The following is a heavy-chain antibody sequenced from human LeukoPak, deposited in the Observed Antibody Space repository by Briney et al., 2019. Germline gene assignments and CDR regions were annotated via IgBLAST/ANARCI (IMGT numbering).Heavy chain of an antibody. D-gene: IGHD3-10*01. CDR2: MNPNSGNT. Sequence: ASVKVSCKASGYTFTSYDINWVRQATGQGLEWMGWMNPNSGNTAYAQKFQGRVTMTRNTSKSTAYMELSSLRSDDTAVHYCARESGFYASGSRFWGQGTLVIVSS. CDR1: GYTFTSYD. CDR3: ARESGFYASGSRF. V-gene: IGHV1-8*01. J-gene: IGHJ4*02.